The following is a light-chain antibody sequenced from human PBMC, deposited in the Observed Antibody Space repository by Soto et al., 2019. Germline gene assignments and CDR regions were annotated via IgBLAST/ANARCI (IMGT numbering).Light chain of an antibody. V-gene: IGLV1-40*01. CDR3: HPYDSSLSGFYV. J-gene: IGLJ1*01. Sequence: QSVLTQPPSVSGAPGQRVTISCTGSSSNIGAGYNVHWYQQLPGAAPKLLIYGNSNRPSGVPDRFSGAKSGTSASLAITGLQAEDEADDYYHPYDSSLSGFYVFGTGTKVTVL. CDR1: SSNIGAGYN. CDR2: GNS.